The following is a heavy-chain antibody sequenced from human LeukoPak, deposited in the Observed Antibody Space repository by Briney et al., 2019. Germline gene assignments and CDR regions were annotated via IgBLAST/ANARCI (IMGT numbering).Heavy chain of an antibody. D-gene: IGHD6-19*01. J-gene: IGHJ4*02. V-gene: IGHV1-46*01. CDR3: ARDFLSVAGMRVGGY. CDR1: GYTFTSYY. Sequence: GASVKVSCKASGYTFTSYYMHWVRQAPGQGLEWMGIINPSGGSTSYAQKLQGRVTMTTDTSTSTAYMELRSLRSDDTAVYYCARDFLSVAGMRVGGYWGQGTLVTVSS. CDR2: INPSGGST.